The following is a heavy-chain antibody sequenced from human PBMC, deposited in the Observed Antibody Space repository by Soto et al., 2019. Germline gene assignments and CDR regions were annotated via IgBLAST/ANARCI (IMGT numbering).Heavy chain of an antibody. D-gene: IGHD6-25*01. J-gene: IGHJ4*02. CDR3: ARVAGYSRGYYYFDY. CDR1: GGSISSYY. Sequence: SETLSLTCTVSGGSISSYYWSWIRQPPGKGLEWIGYIYYSGSTNYNPSLKSRVTISVDTSKNQFSLKLSSVTAADTAVYFCARVAGYSRGYYYFDYWGQGTLVTVSS. CDR2: IYYSGST. V-gene: IGHV4-59*01.